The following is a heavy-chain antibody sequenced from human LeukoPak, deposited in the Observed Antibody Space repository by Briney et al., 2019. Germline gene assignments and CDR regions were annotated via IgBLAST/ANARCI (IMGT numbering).Heavy chain of an antibody. CDR2: FNRIDAGI. CDR1: GFTLSELS. D-gene: IGHD2-2*01. CDR3: ATGVFCATTTCPGYQHFYYFMDV. Sequence: GASVKVSCKVSGFTLSELSMHWVRQSPGKRLEWVGGFNRIDAGIIFAQRLRGRVMLTEHTSTSTAYMELSSLSVEDTAVYYCATGVFCATTTCPGYQHFYYFMDVWGEGTTVIVSS. J-gene: IGHJ6*03. V-gene: IGHV1-24*01.